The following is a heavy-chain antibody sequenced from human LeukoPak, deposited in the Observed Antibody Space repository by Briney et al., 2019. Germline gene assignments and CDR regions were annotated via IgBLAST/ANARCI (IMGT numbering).Heavy chain of an antibody. D-gene: IGHD2-2*02. CDR1: GFRFKNFG. CDR3: AKDVRKAEYCSATTCYTSSFDY. Sequence: GGSLRLSCAASGFRFKNFGMTWVRQAPGKGLEWVSTSASGGGAYYADSVKGRFTISRDNSKDTLSLQMNTLRAEDTAVYYCAKDVRKAEYCSATTCYTSSFDYWGQGTLVTVSS. CDR2: TSASGGGA. J-gene: IGHJ4*02. V-gene: IGHV3-23*01.